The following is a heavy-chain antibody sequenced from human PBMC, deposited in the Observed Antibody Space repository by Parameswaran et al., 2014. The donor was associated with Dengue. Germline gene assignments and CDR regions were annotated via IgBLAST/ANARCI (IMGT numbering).Heavy chain of an antibody. J-gene: IGHJ4*02. CDR3: AKDRKTVAVFEGIDY. V-gene: IGHV3-23*01. Sequence: VRQAPGKGLEWVSAISGSGGSTYYADSVKGRFTISRDNSKNTLYLQMNSLRAEDTAVYYCAKDRKTVAVFEGIDYWGQGTLVTVSS. D-gene: IGHD6-19*01. CDR2: ISGSGGST.